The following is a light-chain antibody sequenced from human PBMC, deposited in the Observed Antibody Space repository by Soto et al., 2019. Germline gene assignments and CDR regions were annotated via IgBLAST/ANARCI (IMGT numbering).Light chain of an antibody. CDR3: SSYTSSNTLV. CDR2: EVS. CDR1: SSDVGAYNY. Sequence: QSVLTQPASVSGSPGQSITISCTGTSSDVGAYNYVSWYQQHPGKAPKLMIFEVSDRPSGVSNRFSGSKSGNTASLTISGLQAEDEDDYYCSSYTSSNTLVFGGGTKVTVL. J-gene: IGLJ2*01. V-gene: IGLV2-14*01.